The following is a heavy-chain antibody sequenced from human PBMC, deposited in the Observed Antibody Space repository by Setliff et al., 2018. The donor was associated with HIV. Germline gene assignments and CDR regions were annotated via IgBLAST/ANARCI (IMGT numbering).Heavy chain of an antibody. V-gene: IGHV1-18*01. J-gene: IGHJ6*03. D-gene: IGHD6-13*01. Sequence: ASVKVSCKTSGYMFIAYGMSWVRRAPGQGLEWMGWIGPYNGRTEYAQEFQGRVSLTIDTSTTTAYMELRSLRSDDTAVYYCARSSSNWYYYYYMDVWGKGTTVTVSS. CDR2: IGPYNGRT. CDR3: ARSSSNWYYYYYMDV. CDR1: GYMFIAYG.